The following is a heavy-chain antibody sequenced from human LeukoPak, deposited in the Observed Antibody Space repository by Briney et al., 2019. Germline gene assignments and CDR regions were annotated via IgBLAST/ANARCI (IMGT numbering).Heavy chain of an antibody. Sequence: PGGSLRLSCAASGFTFTNYDMHWVRQAPGKGLEWVAFIRHDGSIKYYVDSVKGRFTISGDNSKNTLYLQMNSLRAEDTAVYFCATDRYIYGDYWGQGTLVTVSS. D-gene: IGHD5-18*01. CDR2: IRHDGSIK. CDR3: ATDRYIYGDY. J-gene: IGHJ4*02. V-gene: IGHV3-30*02. CDR1: GFTFTNYD.